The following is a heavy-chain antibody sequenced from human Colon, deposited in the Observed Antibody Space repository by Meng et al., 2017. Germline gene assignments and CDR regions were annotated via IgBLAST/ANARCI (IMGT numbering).Heavy chain of an antibody. Sequence: QVQLPQSRPGLVNAPQNPSLPCAISGDSVSSNSAAWNWIRQCPSRGLEWLGRTYYRSKWYNDYAVSVKSRITINPDTSKNQFSLQLNSVTPEDTAVYYCARDLIVGATRCYFDYWGQGTLVTVSS. CDR3: ARDLIVGATRCYFDY. CDR1: GDSVSSNSAA. CDR2: TYYRSKWYN. V-gene: IGHV6-1*01. J-gene: IGHJ4*02. D-gene: IGHD1-26*01.